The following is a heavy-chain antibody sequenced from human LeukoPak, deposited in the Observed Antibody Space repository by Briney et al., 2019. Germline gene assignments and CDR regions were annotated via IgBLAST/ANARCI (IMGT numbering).Heavy chain of an antibody. D-gene: IGHD3-3*01. Sequence: GRSLRLSCAASGFTFSSYAMSWVRQAPGKGLEWVSAISGSGGSTYYADSVKGRFTISRDNSKNTLYLQMNSLRAEDTAVYYCAKDSYYDFWSGYYTDYFDYWGQGTLVTVSS. V-gene: IGHV3-23*01. J-gene: IGHJ4*02. CDR2: ISGSGGST. CDR3: AKDSYYDFWSGYYTDYFDY. CDR1: GFTFSSYA.